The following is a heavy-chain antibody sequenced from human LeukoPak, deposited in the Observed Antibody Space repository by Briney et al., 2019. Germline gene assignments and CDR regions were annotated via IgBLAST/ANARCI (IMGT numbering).Heavy chain of an antibody. CDR1: GGSFSGYY. V-gene: IGHV4-34*01. CDR2: INHSGST. J-gene: IGHJ6*03. CDR3: ARGSDSSGYYYYYYMGV. D-gene: IGHD3-22*01. Sequence: PSETLSLTCAVYGGSFSGYYWSWIRQPPGKGLEWIGAINHSGSTNYNPSLKTRGTISVDTSKNQFSLRLSSVTAADTAVYYCARGSDSSGYYYYYYMGVWGKGTTVTVSS.